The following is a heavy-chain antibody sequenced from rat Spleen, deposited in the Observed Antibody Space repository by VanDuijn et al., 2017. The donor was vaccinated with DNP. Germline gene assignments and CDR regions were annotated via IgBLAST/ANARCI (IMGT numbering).Heavy chain of an antibody. V-gene: IGHV5-29*01. J-gene: IGHJ3*01. CDR2: ISYDGSST. Sequence: EVQLVESGGGLVQPGRSLKLSCAASGFTFSNYGMAWVRQAPTKGLEWVATISYDGSSTYYRDSVKGRFTISRDNAKSTLYLQMDSLRSEDTATYYCARDYPGTFAYWGQGTLVTVSS. CDR1: GFTFSNYG. D-gene: IGHD1-4*01. CDR3: ARDYPGTFAY.